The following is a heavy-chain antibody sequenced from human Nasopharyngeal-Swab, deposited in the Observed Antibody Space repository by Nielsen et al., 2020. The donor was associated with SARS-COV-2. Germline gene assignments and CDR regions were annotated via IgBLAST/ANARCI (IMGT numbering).Heavy chain of an antibody. Sequence: RQAPGKGLEWIGSIYYSGSTYYNPSLKSRVTISVDTSKNQFSLELSSVTAADTAVYYCARWKGIAAAWDYWGQGTLVTVSS. CDR2: IYYSGST. V-gene: IGHV4-39*01. CDR3: ARWKGIAAAWDY. D-gene: IGHD6-13*01. J-gene: IGHJ4*02.